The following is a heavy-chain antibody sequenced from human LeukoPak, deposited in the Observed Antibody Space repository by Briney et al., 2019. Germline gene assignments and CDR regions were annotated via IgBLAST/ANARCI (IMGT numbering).Heavy chain of an antibody. J-gene: IGHJ4*02. CDR2: IYTSGST. CDR1: GGSISSYY. Sequence: SETLSLTCTVSGGSISSYYWSWIRQPAGKGLEWIGRIYTSGSTNYNPSLKSRVTMSVDTSKNQFSLKLSSVTAADTAVYYCARVNYDILTGYYEFDYWGQGTPVTVSS. CDR3: ARVNYDILTGYYEFDY. V-gene: IGHV4-4*07. D-gene: IGHD3-9*01.